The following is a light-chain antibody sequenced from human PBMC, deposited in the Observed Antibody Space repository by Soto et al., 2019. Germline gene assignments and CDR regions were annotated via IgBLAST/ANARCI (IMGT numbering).Light chain of an antibody. CDR2: EVN. Sequence: QSALTQPPSASGSPGQSVTISCTGTSSDVGGYNYVSWYQQHPGRAPKLMIYEVNKRPSGVPDRFSGSKSGNTASLTVSGLQAEDEADYYCSSYAGTINFWGVFGGGTKLTVL. CDR3: SSYAGTINFWGV. J-gene: IGLJ3*02. V-gene: IGLV2-8*01. CDR1: SSDVGGYNY.